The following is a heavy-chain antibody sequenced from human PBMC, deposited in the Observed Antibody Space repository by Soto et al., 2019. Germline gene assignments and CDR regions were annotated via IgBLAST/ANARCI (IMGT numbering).Heavy chain of an antibody. CDR2: ISSSGRTT. Sequence: GGSLRLSCAASGFTFSSYEMNWVRQAPGKGLEWVSYISSSGRTTYYADSVKGRFTISRDNAKNSLSLQMNSLRADDTAVYYCARDRDELVGIFPYYYGMDVWGQGTTVTVSS. CDR3: ARDRDELVGIFPYYYGMDV. CDR1: GFTFSSYE. V-gene: IGHV3-48*03. D-gene: IGHD2-21*01. J-gene: IGHJ6*02.